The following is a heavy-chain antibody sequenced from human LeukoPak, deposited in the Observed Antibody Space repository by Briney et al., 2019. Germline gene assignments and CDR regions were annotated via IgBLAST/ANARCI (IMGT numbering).Heavy chain of an antibody. J-gene: IGHJ6*02. CDR2: ISSDGGST. CDR1: GFTFSSYA. V-gene: IGHV3-64*04. D-gene: IGHD3-22*01. Sequence: GGSLRLSCSASGFTFSSYAMHWVRQAPGKGLEYVSGISSDGGSTYYPDSLKGRFTISRDDSKNTLYLQMNSLRAEDTAVYYCATTYYYDSSGSSYFYYGLDVWGQGTTVTVSS. CDR3: ATTYYYDSSGSSYFYYGLDV.